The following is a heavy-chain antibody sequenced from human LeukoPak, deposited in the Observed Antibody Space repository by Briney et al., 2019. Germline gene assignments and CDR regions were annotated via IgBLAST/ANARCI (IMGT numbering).Heavy chain of an antibody. CDR2: IYHRGRP. CDR1: GGSISSSD. V-gene: IGHV4-59*08. CDR3: ARLTAYFDL. Sequence: PSETLSLTCSVSGGSISSSDWSWIRQPRGKGLLWLWYIYHRGRPNYNPHHKSRLAKSVVTSKDQFSLKVASVPAADTAVYYCARLTAYFDLWGRGTLVTVSS. J-gene: IGHJ2*01.